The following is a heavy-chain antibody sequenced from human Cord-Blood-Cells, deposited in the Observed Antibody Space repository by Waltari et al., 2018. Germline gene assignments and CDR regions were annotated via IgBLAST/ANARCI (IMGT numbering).Heavy chain of an antibody. CDR1: GFTFSSYW. J-gene: IGHJ4*02. D-gene: IGHD3-9*01. V-gene: IGHV3-7*01. CDR3: ARGYYDILTGYYTY. CDR2: IKQDGSEK. Sequence: EVQLVESGGGLVQPGGSLRLSCAASGFTFSSYWMSWVRQAPGKGLEWVANIKQDGSEKYYVDSVKGRFTISRDNAKNSLYLQMNSLRAEDTAVYYCARGYYDILTGYYTYWGQGTLVTVSS.